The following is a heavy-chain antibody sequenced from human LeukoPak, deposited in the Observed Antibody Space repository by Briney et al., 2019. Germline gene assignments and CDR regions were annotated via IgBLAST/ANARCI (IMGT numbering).Heavy chain of an antibody. CDR3: ARGLRELPHFAFYYFDY. CDR1: GGSISSSTFY. Sequence: PSETLSLTCTVSGGSISSSTFYWGWLRQPPGKGLEWIGNIYYSGSTYYNPSLKSRVTISVDTFKNQFSLKLSSVTAADTAVYYCARGLRELPHFAFYYFDYWGQGTLVTVSS. J-gene: IGHJ4*02. CDR2: IYYSGST. D-gene: IGHD1-26*01. V-gene: IGHV4-39*07.